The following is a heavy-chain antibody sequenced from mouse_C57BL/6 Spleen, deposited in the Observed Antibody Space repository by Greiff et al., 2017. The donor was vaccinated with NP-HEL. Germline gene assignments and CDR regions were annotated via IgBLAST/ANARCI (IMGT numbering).Heavy chain of an antibody. V-gene: IGHV1-4*01. CDR3: ARERDYDYDTWFAY. CDR2: INPSSGYT. Sequence: QVQLKESGAELARPGASVKMSCKASGYTFTSYTMHWVKQRPGQGLEWIGYINPSSGYTKYNQKFKDKATLTADKSSSTAYMQLSSLTSEDSAVYYCARERDYDYDTWFAYWGQGTLVTVSA. J-gene: IGHJ3*01. D-gene: IGHD2-4*01. CDR1: GYTFTSYT.